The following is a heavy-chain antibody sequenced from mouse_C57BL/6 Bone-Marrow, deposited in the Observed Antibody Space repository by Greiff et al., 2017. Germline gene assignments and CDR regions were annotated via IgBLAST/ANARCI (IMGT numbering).Heavy chain of an antibody. V-gene: IGHV1-84*01. CDR2: IYPGSGNT. Sequence: QVQLKQSGPELVKPGASVKISCKASGYTFTDYYIHWVKQRPGQGLEWIGWIYPGSGNTKYNEKFKGKATLTVDTSSSTAYMQLSSLTSEDAAVYFGEREGRTVGNDFDYGGQGTTLTVTA. J-gene: IGHJ2*01. CDR1: GYTFTDYY. D-gene: IGHD1-1*01. CDR3: EREGRTVGNDFDY.